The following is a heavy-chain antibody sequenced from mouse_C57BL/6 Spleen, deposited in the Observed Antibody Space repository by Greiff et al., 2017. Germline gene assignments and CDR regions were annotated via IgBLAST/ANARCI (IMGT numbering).Heavy chain of an antibody. D-gene: IGHD1-1*01. CDR2: IDPSDSYT. CDR3: ARRYYGSRDYARDY. CDR1: GYTFTSYW. Sequence: QVQLQQPGAELVKPGASVKLSCKASGYTFTSYWMQWVKQRPGQGLEWIGEIDPSDSYTNYNQKFKGKATLTVDTSSSTAYMQLSSLTSEDSAVYYCARRYYGSRDYARDYWGQGTSVTVSS. J-gene: IGHJ4*01. V-gene: IGHV1-50*01.